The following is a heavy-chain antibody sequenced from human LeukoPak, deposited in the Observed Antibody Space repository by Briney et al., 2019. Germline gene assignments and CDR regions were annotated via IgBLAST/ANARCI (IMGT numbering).Heavy chain of an antibody. CDR1: GDSMSGYY. J-gene: IGHJ4*02. Sequence: KPSETLSLTCGVSGDSMSGYYWSWLRQPPGKGLEWLGLVYDTGRTTYPAKTNYNLSLAGRVTMSMDTSKNRFSLKLSSVTAADSAVYFCARGHGYNNGYPYFDSWGQGTLVSVSS. D-gene: IGHD5-12*01. CDR2: VYDTGRT. V-gene: IGHV4-59*13. CDR3: ARGHGYNNGYPYFDS.